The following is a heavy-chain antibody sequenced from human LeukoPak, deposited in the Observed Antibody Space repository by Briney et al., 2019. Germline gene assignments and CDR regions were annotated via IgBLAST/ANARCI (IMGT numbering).Heavy chain of an antibody. V-gene: IGHV1-69*01. Sequence: SVKVSCKASGGTFSSYAISWVRQAPGQGLEWMGGIIPIFGTANYAQKFQGRVTITADESTSTAYMKLSSLRSEDTAVYYCALRIRGWPRTNNWFDPWGQGTLVTVSS. J-gene: IGHJ5*02. CDR2: IIPIFGTA. CDR3: ALRIRGWPRTNNWFDP. CDR1: GGTFSSYA. D-gene: IGHD3-10*01.